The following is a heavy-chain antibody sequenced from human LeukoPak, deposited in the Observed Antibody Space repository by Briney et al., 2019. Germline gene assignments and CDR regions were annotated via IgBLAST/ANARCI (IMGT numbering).Heavy chain of an antibody. J-gene: IGHJ4*02. V-gene: IGHV4-34*01. CDR3: ARGIRYFDWFYDY. CDR1: GVSFSGYY. CDR2: INHSGST. Sequence: SETLSLTCAVYGVSFSGYYWSWIRQPPGKGLEWIGEINHSGSTNYNPSLKSRVTISVDTSKNQFSLKLSSVTAADTAVYYCARGIRYFDWFYDYWGQETLVTVSS. D-gene: IGHD3-9*01.